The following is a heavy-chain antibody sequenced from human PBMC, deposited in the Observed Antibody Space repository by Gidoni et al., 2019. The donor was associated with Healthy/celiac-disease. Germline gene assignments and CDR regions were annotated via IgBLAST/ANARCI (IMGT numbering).Heavy chain of an antibody. Sequence: QVQLQQWGAGLLKPSETLSLTCAVYGGSFSGYYWSWIRPPPGKGLEWSGEINHSGSTNYNPSLKSRVTISVDTSKNQFSLKLSSVTAADTAVYYCARAGKGYCSGGSCLADYWGQGTLVTVSS. V-gene: IGHV4-34*01. CDR1: GGSFSGYY. CDR3: ARAGKGYCSGGSCLADY. D-gene: IGHD2-15*01. J-gene: IGHJ4*02. CDR2: INHSGST.